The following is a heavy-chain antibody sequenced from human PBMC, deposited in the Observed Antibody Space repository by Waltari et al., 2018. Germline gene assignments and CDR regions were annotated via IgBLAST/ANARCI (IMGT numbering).Heavy chain of an antibody. CDR2: INPNSGGT. D-gene: IGHD3-22*01. J-gene: IGHJ5*01. CDR1: GYTFTGYY. Sequence: QVQLVPRGAEVKKPGASVKVSCKASGYTFTGYYIHWVRQAPGQGLEWMGRINPNSGGTNYAQKFQGRVTMTRDTSINTAYMELSRLRPDDTAVYYCAKGQEHYYDNSGSFVSWGQGTLVTVSS. V-gene: IGHV1-2*06. CDR3: AKGQEHYYDNSGSFVS.